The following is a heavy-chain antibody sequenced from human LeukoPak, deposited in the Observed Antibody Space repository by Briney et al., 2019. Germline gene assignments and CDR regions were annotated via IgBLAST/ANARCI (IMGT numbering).Heavy chain of an antibody. D-gene: IGHD3-3*01. Sequence: GSSVKVSXKASGGTFSSYAISWVRQAPGQGLEWMGGIIPIFGTANYAQKFQGRVTITADESTSTAYMELSSLRSEDTAVYYCARGWIRITISNYYYYMDVWGKGTTVTVSS. J-gene: IGHJ6*03. CDR1: GGTFSSYA. CDR3: ARGWIRITISNYYYYMDV. V-gene: IGHV1-69*01. CDR2: IIPIFGTA.